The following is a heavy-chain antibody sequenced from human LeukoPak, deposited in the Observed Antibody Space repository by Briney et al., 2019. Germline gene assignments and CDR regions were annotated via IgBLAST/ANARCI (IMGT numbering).Heavy chain of an antibody. D-gene: IGHD3-22*01. CDR3: ASAYDSSDYYVDY. CDR1: GGSISSYY. Sequence: PSETLSLTCTVSGGSISSYYWSWIRQPPGKGLEWIGYIYYSGSTNYNPSLKSRVTISVDTSKNQFSLKLSSVTAADTAVYYCASAYDSSDYYVDYWGQGTLVTVSS. J-gene: IGHJ4*02. V-gene: IGHV4-59*01. CDR2: IYYSGST.